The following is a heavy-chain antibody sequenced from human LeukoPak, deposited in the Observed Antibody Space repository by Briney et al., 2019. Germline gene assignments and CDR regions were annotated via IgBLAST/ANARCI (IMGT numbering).Heavy chain of an antibody. CDR1: GFTFSSYA. V-gene: IGHV3-74*01. CDR3: ATSARTYIGSSLDY. D-gene: IGHD2-15*01. J-gene: IGHJ4*02. CDR2: ISSDASIT. Sequence: GGSLRLSCAASGFTFSSYAMSWVRQAPGKGLVWVSRISSDASITSYANPVKGRFTISRDNAKNTLYLQMNSLRAEDTALYYCATSARTYIGSSLDYWGQGTLVTVSS.